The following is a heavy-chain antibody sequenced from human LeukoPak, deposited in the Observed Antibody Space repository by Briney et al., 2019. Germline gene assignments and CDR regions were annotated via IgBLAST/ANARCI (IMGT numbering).Heavy chain of an antibody. D-gene: IGHD2-2*01. J-gene: IGHJ4*02. CDR3: AGGLGYCSSTSCFDY. Sequence: PSETLSLTCAVYGGSFSGYYWSWIRQPPGKGLEWIGEINHSGSTNYNPSLKSRVTISVDASKNQFSLKLSSVTAADTAVYYCAGGLGYCSSTSCFDYWGQGTLVTVSS. CDR2: INHSGST. CDR1: GGSFSGYY. V-gene: IGHV4-34*01.